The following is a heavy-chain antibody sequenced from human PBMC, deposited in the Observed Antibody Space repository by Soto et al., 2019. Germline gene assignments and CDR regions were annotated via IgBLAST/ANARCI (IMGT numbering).Heavy chain of an antibody. V-gene: IGHV3-23*01. J-gene: IGHJ3*01. Sequence: EVQLLESGGGLVQPGGSLRLTCAASGFTFSIYVMTWVRQAPGKGLEWVSAVSGSSGTTYFADSVRGRFSISRDNSKNTLYLQMNRLKDDDTAVYYCARVEGTARNAFDVWGHGTMVTVSS. D-gene: IGHD2-15*01. CDR2: VSGSSGTT. CDR1: GFTFSIYV. CDR3: ARVEGTARNAFDV.